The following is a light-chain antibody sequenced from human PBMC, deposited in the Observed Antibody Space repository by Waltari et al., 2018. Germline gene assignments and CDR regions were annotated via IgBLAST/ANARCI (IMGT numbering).Light chain of an antibody. CDR1: SPNIGSNT. J-gene: IGLJ2*01. CDR3: AAWDDSLIGVL. CDR2: SNS. Sequence: QSVLTQPPSASGTPGQRVTISCSGSSPNIGSNTVNWYQQLPGTAPKLLIFSNSRRPSGVPDRFSGSKSGTSASLAISGLQSEDEADYYCAAWDDSLIGVLFGGGTKLTVL. V-gene: IGLV1-44*01.